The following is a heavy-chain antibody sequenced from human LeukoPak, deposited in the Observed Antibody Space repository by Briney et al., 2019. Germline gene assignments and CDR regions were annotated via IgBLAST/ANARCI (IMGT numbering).Heavy chain of an antibody. D-gene: IGHD4-17*01. V-gene: IGHV1-18*01. Sequence: ASVKVSCKASGYTFTSYGISWVRQAPGQGLEWMGWISAYNGNTNYAQKLQGRVTMTTDTSTSTAYMELRSLRSDDTAVYYCAREFYGDYVLKTKTIMNWFDPWGQGTLVTVSS. CDR2: ISAYNGNT. CDR3: AREFYGDYVLKTKTIMNWFDP. CDR1: GYTFTSYG. J-gene: IGHJ5*02.